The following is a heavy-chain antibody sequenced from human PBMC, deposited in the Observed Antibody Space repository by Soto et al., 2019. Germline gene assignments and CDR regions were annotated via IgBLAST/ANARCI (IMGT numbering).Heavy chain of an antibody. D-gene: IGHD4-4*01. CDR3: VRDGGRGSNYVFYYGMDV. CDR1: GFTFSSYS. Sequence: GGSLRLSCAASGFTFSSYSMNWVRQAPGKGLEWVSYISSSSSTIYYADSVKGRFTISRDNAKNSLYLQMNSLRDEDTAVYYCVRDGGRGSNYVFYYGMDVWGQGTTVTVSS. V-gene: IGHV3-48*02. CDR2: ISSSSSTI. J-gene: IGHJ6*02.